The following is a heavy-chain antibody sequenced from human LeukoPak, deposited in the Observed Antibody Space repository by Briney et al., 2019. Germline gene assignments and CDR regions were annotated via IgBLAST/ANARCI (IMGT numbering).Heavy chain of an antibody. V-gene: IGHV3-7*01. CDR1: GFMFSSYW. Sequence: GGSLRLSCAASGFMFSSYWMSWVRQAPGKGLEWVADIKEDGSEKSYVDSVKGRFTISRDNAKNSLYLQMNTLRAEDTAVYYCARARPLGVSYYFDCWGQGTLVTVSS. D-gene: IGHD2-8*01. CDR2: IKEDGSEK. CDR3: ARARPLGVSYYFDC. J-gene: IGHJ4*02.